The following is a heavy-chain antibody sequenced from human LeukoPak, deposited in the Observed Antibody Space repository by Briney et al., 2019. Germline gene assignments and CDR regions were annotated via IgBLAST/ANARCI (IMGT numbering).Heavy chain of an antibody. CDR3: ARNGPGTKFDP. V-gene: IGHV4-34*01. CDR1: GGSFSGYY. D-gene: IGHD3-10*01. Sequence: SETLSLTCAVYGGSFSGYYWTWIRQPPGKGLEWIGEINHGGRTNYNPSFERRVTISVDTSKNQFSLKVSSVTAADTAVYYCARNGPGTKFDPWGQGTLVTVSS. CDR2: INHGGRT. J-gene: IGHJ5*02.